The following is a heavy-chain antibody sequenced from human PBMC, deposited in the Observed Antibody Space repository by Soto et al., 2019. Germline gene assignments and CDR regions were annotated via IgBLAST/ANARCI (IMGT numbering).Heavy chain of an antibody. J-gene: IGHJ4*02. D-gene: IGHD6-19*01. CDR2: ISAYNGNT. Sequence: QVQLVQSGAEVKKPGASVKVSCKASGYTFTSYGISWVRQAPGQGLEWMGWISAYNGNTNYAQKLQGRVTMTTDTATITAYMALSILRSDDTAVYYCARQPLAGTAFFYYWGQGTLVTVSS. CDR3: ARQPLAGTAFFYY. V-gene: IGHV1-18*01. CDR1: GYTFTSYG.